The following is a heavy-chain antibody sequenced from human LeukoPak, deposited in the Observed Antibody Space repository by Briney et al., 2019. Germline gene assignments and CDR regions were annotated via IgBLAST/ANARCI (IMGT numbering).Heavy chain of an antibody. J-gene: IGHJ4*02. CDR1: GSTFSDYY. V-gene: IGHV3-11*01. CDR3: ARDSYDSSGYPRVE. Sequence: PGGSLRLSCAASGSTFSDYYMSWIRQAPGKGLEWGSYISSSGSTIYYADSVKGRFTISRDNAKNSLYLQMNSLRAEDTAVYYCARDSYDSSGYPRVEWGQGTLVTVSS. D-gene: IGHD3-22*01. CDR2: ISSSGSTI.